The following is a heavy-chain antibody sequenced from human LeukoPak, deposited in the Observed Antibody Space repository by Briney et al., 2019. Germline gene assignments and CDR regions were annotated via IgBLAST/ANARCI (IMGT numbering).Heavy chain of an antibody. CDR3: ARVDGYCSSSSCLYFDY. CDR1: GGSISSGGYY. CDR2: IYYSGST. D-gene: IGHD2-2*01. Sequence: SETLSLTCTVSGGSISSGGYYWSWIRHHPGKCLEWIGYIYYSGSTYYNPSLKNRVTISVNTSKNQSSLKLSSVTAADTDVYYCARVDGYCSSSSCLYFDYWGQGTLVTVSS. V-gene: IGHV4-31*03. J-gene: IGHJ4*02.